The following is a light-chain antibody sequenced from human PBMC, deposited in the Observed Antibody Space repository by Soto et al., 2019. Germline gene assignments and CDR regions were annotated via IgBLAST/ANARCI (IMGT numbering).Light chain of an antibody. CDR2: DVS. CDR3: SSYTSSSTLYV. V-gene: IGLV2-14*01. J-gene: IGLJ1*01. CDR1: SSEVGGYNY. Sequence: QSVLTQPASVSGSPGQSITISCTGTSSEVGGYNYVSWYQQHPGKAPKLMIYDVSNRPSGVSSRFSGSKSGNTASLTISGLQAEDEADYYCSSYTSSSTLYVFGTGTKVTVL.